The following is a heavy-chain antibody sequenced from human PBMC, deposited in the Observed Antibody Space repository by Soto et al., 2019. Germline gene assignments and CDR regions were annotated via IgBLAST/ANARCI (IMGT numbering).Heavy chain of an antibody. D-gene: IGHD2-15*01. CDR2: INHSGST. CDR1: GGSFGGYY. Sequence: SETLSLTCAVYGGSFGGYYWSWIRQPPGKGLEWIGEINHSGSTNYNPSLKSRVTISVDTSKNQFSLKLSSVTAADTAVYYCARGRKRYCSGGSCCSPRTTPNSFDYWGQGTLVTVSS. V-gene: IGHV4-34*01. CDR3: ARGRKRYCSGGSCCSPRTTPNSFDY. J-gene: IGHJ4*02.